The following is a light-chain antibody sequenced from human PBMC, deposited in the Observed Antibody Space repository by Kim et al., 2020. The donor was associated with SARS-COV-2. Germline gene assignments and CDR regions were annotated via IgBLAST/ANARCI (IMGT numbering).Light chain of an antibody. CDR3: GTWDTSLSAGV. V-gene: IGLV1-51*01. CDR1: SSNIGNNY. Sequence: QSVLTQPPSVSVAPGQKVTISCSGSSSNIGNNYVYWYQQLPGTAPKLLIYDNNKRPSGIPDRFSGSKSGTSATLGITGLQTGDEADYYCGTWDTSLSAGVFGGGTQLTVL. J-gene: IGLJ3*02. CDR2: DNN.